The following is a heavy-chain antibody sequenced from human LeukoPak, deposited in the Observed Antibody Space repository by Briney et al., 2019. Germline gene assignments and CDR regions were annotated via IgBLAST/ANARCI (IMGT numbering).Heavy chain of an antibody. CDR3: ARTNSSGYYFDY. D-gene: IGHD6-19*01. V-gene: IGHV4-34*01. CDR2: INHSGST. CDR1: GGSFSGYY. J-gene: IGHJ4*02. Sequence: SETLSLTCAVYGGSFSGYYWSWIRQPPGKGLGWIGEINHSGSTNYNPSLKSRVTISVDTSENQFSLKLSSVTAADTAVYYCARTNSSGYYFDYWGQGTLVTVSS.